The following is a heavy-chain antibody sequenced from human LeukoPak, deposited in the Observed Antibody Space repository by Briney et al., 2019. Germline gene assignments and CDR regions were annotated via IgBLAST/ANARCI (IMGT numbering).Heavy chain of an antibody. CDR3: ARVNRQQLVSFDY. V-gene: IGHV7-4-1*02. CDR1: GYTFTSYG. J-gene: IGHJ4*02. D-gene: IGHD6-13*01. Sequence: ASVKGSCKASGYTFTSYGISWVRQAPGQGLEWMGWINTNTGNPTYAQGFTGRFVFSLDTSVSTAYLQISSLKAEDTAVYYCARVNRQQLVSFDYWGQGTLVTVSS. CDR2: INTNTGNP.